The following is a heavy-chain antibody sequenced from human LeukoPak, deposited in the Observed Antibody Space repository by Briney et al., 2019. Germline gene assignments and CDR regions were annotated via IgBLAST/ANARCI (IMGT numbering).Heavy chain of an antibody. CDR3: ARSGVAGFDY. D-gene: IGHD6-19*01. Sequence: LEWIGSIYSSGSTNYNPSLKSRVTISVDTSKNQFSLKLSSVTAADTAVYYCARSGVAGFDYWGQGTLVTVSS. CDR2: IYSSGST. V-gene: IGHV4-39*07. J-gene: IGHJ4*02.